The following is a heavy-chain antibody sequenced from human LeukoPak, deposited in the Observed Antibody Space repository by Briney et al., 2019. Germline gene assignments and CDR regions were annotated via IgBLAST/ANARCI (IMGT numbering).Heavy chain of an antibody. Sequence: SETLSLTCTVSGGSISSYYWSWIRQPLGRGLEWIAYIYYSGSTNYNPSLKSRVTISVDTSKNQFSLKLSSVTAADTAVYYCARGGGYSLFDYWGQGTLVTVSS. V-gene: IGHV4-59*01. CDR3: ARGGGYSLFDY. J-gene: IGHJ4*02. CDR1: GGSISSYY. D-gene: IGHD5-18*01. CDR2: IYYSGST.